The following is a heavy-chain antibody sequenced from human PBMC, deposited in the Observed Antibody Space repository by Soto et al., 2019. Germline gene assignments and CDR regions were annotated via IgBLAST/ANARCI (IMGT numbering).Heavy chain of an antibody. V-gene: IGHV3-23*01. CDR2: ISGSGGST. Sequence: GGSLRLSCAASGFTFSSYAMSWVRQAPGKGLEWVSAISGSGGSTYYADSVKGRFTISRDNSKNTLYLQMNSLRAEDTAVYYCAKDGNYKRDYYYYMDVWGKGTTVTVSS. CDR1: GFTFSSYA. CDR3: AKDGNYKRDYYYYMDV. D-gene: IGHD1-7*01. J-gene: IGHJ6*03.